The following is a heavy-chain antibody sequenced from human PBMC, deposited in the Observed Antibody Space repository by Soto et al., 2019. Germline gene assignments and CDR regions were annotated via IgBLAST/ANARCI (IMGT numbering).Heavy chain of an antibody. CDR1: GDSRGTYC. CDR2: ISAAGPT. CDR3: ARDQSGAADF. D-gene: IGHD7-27*01. Sequence: SETLSLRCTVSGDSRGTYCWDGRRRSAEKGLEWIGRISAAGPTPYLPSLKSRITLSVDTSKNEFSLNLKFVTAAATAVYFCARDQSGAADFWGPGTLVT. J-gene: IGHJ3*01. V-gene: IGHV4-4*07.